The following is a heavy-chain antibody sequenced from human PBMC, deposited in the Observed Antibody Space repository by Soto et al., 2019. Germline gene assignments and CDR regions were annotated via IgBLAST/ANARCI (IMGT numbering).Heavy chain of an antibody. J-gene: IGHJ6*02. Sequence: QVQLQESGPGLVKPSETLSLTCSVSGGSLSDHYWTWIRQPPGKGLEWIGCIYYRGSTYYNPSLKSRVTIPVDPSKNQFSLRLSSVTAADTVVYYCARMRTTGWHDYYYYGMDVWGQGTTVTVSS. CDR3: ARMRTTGWHDYYYYGMDV. CDR2: IYYRGST. CDR1: GGSLSDHY. V-gene: IGHV4-59*11. D-gene: IGHD6-19*01.